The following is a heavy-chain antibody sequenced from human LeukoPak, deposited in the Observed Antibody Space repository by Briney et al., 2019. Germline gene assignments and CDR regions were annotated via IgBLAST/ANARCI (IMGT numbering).Heavy chain of an antibody. CDR2: INHDGGDK. D-gene: IGHD4-17*01. CDR3: AITGGPTVTAFDL. Sequence: GGSLRLSCVASGFIFRNYWMSWVRQAPGKGLEWVANINHDGGDKNYVDSVRGRFTISRDNAKSSLYLQMNSLRVEDTAVYYCAITGGPTVTAFDLWGQGILVTVSS. V-gene: IGHV3-7*02. CDR1: GFIFRNYW. J-gene: IGHJ4*02.